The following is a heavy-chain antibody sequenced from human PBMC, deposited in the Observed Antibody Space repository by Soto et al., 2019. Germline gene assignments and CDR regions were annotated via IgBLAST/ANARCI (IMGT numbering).Heavy chain of an antibody. D-gene: IGHD2-15*01. CDR1: GGTFSSYA. Sequence: SVKVSCKASGGTFSSYAISWVRQAPGQGLEWMGGIIPIFGTANYAQKFQGRVTITADKSTSTAYMELSSLRSEDTAVYYCARGEKNWGCSGGSCWAFAFDIWRQGTMVTVSS. CDR2: IIPIFGTA. V-gene: IGHV1-69*06. J-gene: IGHJ3*02. CDR3: ARGEKNWGCSGGSCWAFAFDI.